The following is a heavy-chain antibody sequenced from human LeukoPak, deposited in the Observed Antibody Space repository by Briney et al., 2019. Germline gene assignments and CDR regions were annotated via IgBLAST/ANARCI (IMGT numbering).Heavy chain of an antibody. V-gene: IGHV3-23*01. D-gene: IGHD5-18*01. CDR1: GFTFSSYA. J-gene: IGHJ4*02. CDR3: AKDPVGARLWFYYFDY. Sequence: GGSLRLSCAASGFTFSSYAMSWVRQAPGKGLEWVSAISGSGGSTYYADSVKGRFTISRDNSKNTLYLQMNSLRAEDTAVYYCAKDPVGARLWFYYFDYWGQGTLVTVSS. CDR2: ISGSGGST.